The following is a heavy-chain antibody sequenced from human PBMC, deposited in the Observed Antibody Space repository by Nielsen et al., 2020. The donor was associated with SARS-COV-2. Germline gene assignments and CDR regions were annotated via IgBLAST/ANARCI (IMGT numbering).Heavy chain of an antibody. V-gene: IGHV3-53*01. CDR3: ARDTGAWDFDY. Sequence: GESLKISCAAPGFTVSTNYMSWVRQAPGKGLEWVSVIYSDGTSYYADSVKGRFTISRDNSENTLYLQMNSLRAEDSAVYYCARDTGAWDFDYWGQGTLITVSS. CDR2: IYSDGTS. CDR1: GFTVSTNY. D-gene: IGHD1-26*01. J-gene: IGHJ4*02.